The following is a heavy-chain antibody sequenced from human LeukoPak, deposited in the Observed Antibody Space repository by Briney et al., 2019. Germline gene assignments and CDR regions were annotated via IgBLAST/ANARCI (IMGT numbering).Heavy chain of an antibody. CDR1: GESFSGYY. D-gene: IGHD3-3*01. CDR3: ARGLASGYPPIPFDY. Sequence: SETLSLTCDVYGESFSGYYWSWIRQPPGKGLEWIGEVNHSGGTNYNPSLKRRVTISLDTSKNQFSLNLSSVTAADTAIYYCARGLASGYPPIPFDYWGQGTQVTVSS. V-gene: IGHV4-34*01. CDR2: VNHSGGT. J-gene: IGHJ4*02.